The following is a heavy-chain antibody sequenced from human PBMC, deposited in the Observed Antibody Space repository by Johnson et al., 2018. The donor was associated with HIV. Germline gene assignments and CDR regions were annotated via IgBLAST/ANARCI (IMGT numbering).Heavy chain of an antibody. CDR3: ARELRGPDAFDI. CDR1: GFTFSRYW. Sequence: VQVVESGGGLVQPGGSLRLSCVVSGFTFSRYWVSWVRQAPGKGLEWVANINHDGGEKYYVDSVKGRFTISRDNSKSTLILQMNGLKDEDTAIYYCARELRGPDAFDIWGQGTMVTVSS. CDR2: INHDGGEK. J-gene: IGHJ3*02. V-gene: IGHV3-7*01.